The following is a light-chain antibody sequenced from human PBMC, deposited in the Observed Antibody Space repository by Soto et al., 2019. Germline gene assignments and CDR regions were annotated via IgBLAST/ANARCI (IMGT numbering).Light chain of an antibody. V-gene: IGKV2-28*01. Sequence: EIVMTQSPLTVPVTPAAAASISCRSSQSLLYNNTYNYLDWYVQKPGQSPQLLIYFGSNRAPGVPDRFSGSGSGTDFTLKINRVEAEDVGTYYCMQALQSLTFGQGTRLEIK. CDR2: FGS. J-gene: IGKJ5*01. CDR1: QSLLYNNTYNY. CDR3: MQALQSLT.